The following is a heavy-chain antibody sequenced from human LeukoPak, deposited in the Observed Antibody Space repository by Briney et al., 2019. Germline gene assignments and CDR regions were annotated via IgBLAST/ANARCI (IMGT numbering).Heavy chain of an antibody. D-gene: IGHD1-26*01. CDR2: ISGSGDST. CDR3: AKNVGATTAFDI. Sequence: GGSLRLSCAASGIIFSSSVMSWVSQAPGKGLEWVSAISGSGDSTNYADSVKGRFTISRDNSKNTLYLQRDSLRAEDTAVYYCAKNVGATTAFDIWGQGTMVTVSS. J-gene: IGHJ3*02. V-gene: IGHV3-23*01. CDR1: GIIFSSSV.